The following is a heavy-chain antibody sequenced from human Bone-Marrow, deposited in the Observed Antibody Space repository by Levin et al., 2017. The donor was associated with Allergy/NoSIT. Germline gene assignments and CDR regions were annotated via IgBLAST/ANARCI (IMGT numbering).Heavy chain of an antibody. CDR1: GFTFSSYA. J-gene: IGHJ3*02. D-gene: IGHD4-23*01. Sequence: GESLKISCAASGFTFSSYAMHWVRQAPGKGLEWVAVISYDGSNKYYADSVKGRFTISRDNSKNTLYLQMNSLRAEDTAVYYCAREGMGLRWPQGLRLAREDAFDIWGQGTMVTVSS. CDR3: AREGMGLRWPQGLRLAREDAFDI. V-gene: IGHV3-30*04. CDR2: ISYDGSNK.